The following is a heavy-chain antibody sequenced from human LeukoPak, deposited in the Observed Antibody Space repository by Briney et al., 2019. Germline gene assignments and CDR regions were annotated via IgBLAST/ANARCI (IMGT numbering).Heavy chain of an antibody. V-gene: IGHV3-74*01. D-gene: IGHD3-22*01. CDR1: GFTFSGYW. CDR3: AKVGSGYYDHLDF. CDR2: INGDGSST. Sequence: GGSLRLSCAASGFTFSGYWMHWVRQAPGKGLVWVSRINGDGSSTIYGDSVKGRFTISRDNAKNTLYLEMNSLRAEDTAVYYCAKVGSGYYDHLDFWGQGILVTVSS. J-gene: IGHJ4*02.